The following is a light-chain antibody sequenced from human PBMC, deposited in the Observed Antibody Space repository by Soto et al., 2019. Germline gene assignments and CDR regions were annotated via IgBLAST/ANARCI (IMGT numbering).Light chain of an antibody. CDR1: QSVSSY. V-gene: IGKV3-20*01. J-gene: IGKJ1*01. CDR2: GAS. CDR3: PVYGSPPHT. Sequence: SVLTQTTDTLSLSPGERATLSCRASQSVSSYLAWYQQKPGQAPRLLIYGASNRATGIPARFSGSGSGTDFTLTISRLEPEDFTVYYCPVYGSPPHTFAQGTKVDIK.